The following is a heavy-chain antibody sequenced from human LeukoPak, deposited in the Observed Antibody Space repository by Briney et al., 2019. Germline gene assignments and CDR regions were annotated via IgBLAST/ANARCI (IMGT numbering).Heavy chain of an antibody. V-gene: IGHV3-53*05. CDR2: IYSGGST. Sequence: GGSLRLSCAASGFTVSSNYIWVRQAPGKGLEWVSVIYSGGSTYYADSVKGRFTISRDNSKNTLYLQMNSLRPEDTAVYYCAKDFSVYYYDSRVLDYWGQGTLVTVSS. CDR1: GFTVSSNY. CDR3: AKDFSVYYYDSRVLDY. D-gene: IGHD3-22*01. J-gene: IGHJ4*02.